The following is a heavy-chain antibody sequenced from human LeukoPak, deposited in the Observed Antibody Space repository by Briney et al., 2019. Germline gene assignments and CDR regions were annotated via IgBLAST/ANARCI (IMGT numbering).Heavy chain of an antibody. J-gene: IGHJ4*02. CDR3: AREGYTAMVTAGKDY. Sequence: ASVKVSCKASGYTFTGYYMHWVRQAPGQGLEWMGWINPNSGGTNYAQKFQGRVTMTRDTSISTAYMELSRLRSDDTAVYYCAREGYTAMVTAGKDYWGQGTLVTVSS. V-gene: IGHV1-2*02. CDR1: GYTFTGYY. CDR2: INPNSGGT. D-gene: IGHD5-18*01.